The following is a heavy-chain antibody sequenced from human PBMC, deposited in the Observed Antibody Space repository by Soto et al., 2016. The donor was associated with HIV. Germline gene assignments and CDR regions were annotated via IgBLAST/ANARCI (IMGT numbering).Heavy chain of an antibody. Sequence: EVHLVESGGGLSSAWGVPSRLSCAASGFAFSTYWMHWVRQAPGKGLVWVSRINSDGSSTSYADSVKGRFTISRDNAKNTLYLQMNSLRAEDTAVYYCARGGTYDILTGYYNVGLDYWGQGTLVTVSS. D-gene: IGHD3-9*01. J-gene: IGHJ4*02. CDR2: INSDGSST. CDR3: ARGGTYDILTGYYNVGLDY. V-gene: IGHV3-74*01. CDR1: GFAFSTYW.